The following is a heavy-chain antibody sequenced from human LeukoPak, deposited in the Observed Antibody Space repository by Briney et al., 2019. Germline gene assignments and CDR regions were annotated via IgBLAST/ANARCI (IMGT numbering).Heavy chain of an antibody. J-gene: IGHJ4*02. CDR2: IDKIGDKT. D-gene: IGHD2-21*02. CDR1: GFSFSSFA. CDR3: ARDFTARNYFDS. V-gene: IGHV3-23*01. Sequence: GGSLRLSCVASGFSFSSFAMSWVRHAPGKGLEWVSGIDKIGDKTYNADSVKGRFTTSRDNAKNSLSLQMTNLRVEDTAIYYCARDFTARNYFDSWGQGTLVTVSS.